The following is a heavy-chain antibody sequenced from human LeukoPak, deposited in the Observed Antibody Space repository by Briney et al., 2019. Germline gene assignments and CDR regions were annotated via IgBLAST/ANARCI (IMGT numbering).Heavy chain of an antibody. CDR2: IKQDGSEK. CDR3: AREGYYASGLHYYYYMDV. V-gene: IGHV3-7*01. CDR1: GFTLSTYW. D-gene: IGHD3-10*01. J-gene: IGHJ6*03. Sequence: GGSLRLSCAASGFTLSTYWMSWVRQAPGKGLEWVANIKQDGSEKYYVDSVKGRFTISRDNAKNSLYLQMNSLRAEDTAVYYCAREGYYASGLHYYYYMDVWGKGTTVTVSS.